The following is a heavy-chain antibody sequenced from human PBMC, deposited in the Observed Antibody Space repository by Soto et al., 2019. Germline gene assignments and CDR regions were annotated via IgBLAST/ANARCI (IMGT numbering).Heavy chain of an antibody. Sequence: ASVNVSCKASGYTFTSYYMHWVRQAPGQGLEWMGIINPSGGSTSYAQKFQGRVTMTRDTSTSTVYMELSSLRSEDTAVYYCARVLVGATSRYYYYGMDVWGQGTTVTVSS. V-gene: IGHV1-46*01. CDR1: GYTFTSYY. D-gene: IGHD1-26*01. CDR3: ARVLVGATSRYYYYGMDV. J-gene: IGHJ6*02. CDR2: INPSGGST.